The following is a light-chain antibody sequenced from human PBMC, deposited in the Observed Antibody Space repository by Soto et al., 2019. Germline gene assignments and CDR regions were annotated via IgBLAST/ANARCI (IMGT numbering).Light chain of an antibody. Sequence: EVVMTQSPATLSVSPGERATLSCSASQGVDKNFAWYQQKPGQAPRLLIYGASTRATGIPARFSGTGSGTEFTITISSLQSEDSAVYYCQQYNNWPRTFGQGTKVEIK. J-gene: IGKJ1*01. CDR3: QQYNNWPRT. V-gene: IGKV3-15*01. CDR2: GAS. CDR1: QGVDKN.